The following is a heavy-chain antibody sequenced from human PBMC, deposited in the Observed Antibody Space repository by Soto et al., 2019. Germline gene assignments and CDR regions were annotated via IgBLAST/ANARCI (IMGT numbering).Heavy chain of an antibody. CDR3: ARDGDGVVVVPAAIPPVPRYYYMDV. CDR1: GGSISSGGYY. J-gene: IGHJ6*03. V-gene: IGHV4-31*03. CDR2: IYYSGST. D-gene: IGHD2-2*01. Sequence: SETLSLTCTVSGGSISSGGYYWSWIRQHPGKGLEWIGYIYYSGSTYYNPSLKSRVTISVDTSKNQFSLKLSSVTAADTAVYYCARDGDGVVVVPAAIPPVPRYYYMDVWGKGTTVTVSS.